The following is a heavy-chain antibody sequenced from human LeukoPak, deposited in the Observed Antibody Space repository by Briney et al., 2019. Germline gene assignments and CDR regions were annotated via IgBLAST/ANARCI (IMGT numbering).Heavy chain of an antibody. Sequence: GGPLRLSCAASGFTFSSYAMSWVRQAPGKGLEWVSAISGSGGSTYYADSVKGRFTISRDNSKNTLYLQMNSLRAEDTAVYYCAKTRNYGVYGYWGQGTLVTVSS. CDR1: GFTFSSYA. CDR2: ISGSGGST. CDR3: AKTRNYGVYGY. D-gene: IGHD4-11*01. V-gene: IGHV3-23*01. J-gene: IGHJ4*02.